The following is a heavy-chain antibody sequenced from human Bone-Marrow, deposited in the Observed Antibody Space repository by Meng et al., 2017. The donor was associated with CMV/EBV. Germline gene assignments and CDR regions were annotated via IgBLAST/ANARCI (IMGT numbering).Heavy chain of an antibody. CDR3: ASQPIRLGRFDY. CDR1: GGTSSSYA. V-gene: IGHV1-69*05. Sequence: SVKVSCKASGGTSSSYAISWVRQAPGQGLEWMGGIIPIFGTANYAQKFQGRVTITTDESTSTAYMELSSLRSEDTAVYYCASQPIRLGRFDYWGQGTLATVSS. CDR2: IIPIFGTA. D-gene: IGHD4-11*01. J-gene: IGHJ4*02.